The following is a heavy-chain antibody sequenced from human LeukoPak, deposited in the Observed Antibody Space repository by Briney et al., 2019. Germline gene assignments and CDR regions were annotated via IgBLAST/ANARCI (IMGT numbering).Heavy chain of an antibody. Sequence: SETLSLTCTVSGGSISSTTYYWAWIRQPPGKGLEWIGSIYYSGSTYYNPSLKSRVTISVDTSKNQFSLKLSSVTAADTAVYYCARERDSGYDSTFDYWGQGTLVTVSS. J-gene: IGHJ4*02. CDR1: GGSISSTTYY. V-gene: IGHV4-39*07. CDR3: ARERDSGYDSTFDY. CDR2: IYYSGST. D-gene: IGHD5-12*01.